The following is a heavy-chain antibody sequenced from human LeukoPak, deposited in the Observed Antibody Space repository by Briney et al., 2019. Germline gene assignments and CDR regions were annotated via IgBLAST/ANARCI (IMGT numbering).Heavy chain of an antibody. CDR3: ARYGAQDIVVVPAALADAFDI. Sequence: GESLTLSCTASGFTISSNYNSWIRQPPAKGQERDSVIYSDGSTYYAVSVKGRFTISRDNSKNSLYLQMSSLRAEDTAVYYCARYGAQDIVVVPAALADAFDIWGQGTMVTVSS. V-gene: IGHV3-66*02. J-gene: IGHJ3*02. CDR2: IYSDGST. CDR1: GFTISSNY. D-gene: IGHD2-2*01.